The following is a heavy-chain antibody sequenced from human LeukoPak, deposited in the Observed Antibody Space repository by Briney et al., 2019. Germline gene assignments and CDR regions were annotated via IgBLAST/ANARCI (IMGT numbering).Heavy chain of an antibody. CDR3: ARGKRIVGARTFYFEY. CDR2: INHSGST. CDR1: GGSFSGYY. J-gene: IGHJ4*02. Sequence: SETLSLTCAVYGGSFSGYYWSWIRQPPGKGLEWIGEINHSGSTNYNPSLKSRVTISVDTSKNQFSLKLSSVTAADTAVYYCARGKRIVGARTFYFEYWGQGTLVTVSS. V-gene: IGHV4-34*01. D-gene: IGHD1-26*01.